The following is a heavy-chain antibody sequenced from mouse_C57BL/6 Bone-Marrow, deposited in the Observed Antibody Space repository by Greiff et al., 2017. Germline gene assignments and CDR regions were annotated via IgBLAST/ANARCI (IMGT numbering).Heavy chain of an antibody. Sequence: QVQLQQSGAELVRPGTSVKVSCKASGYAFTNYLIEWVKQRPGQGLEWIGVINPGSGGTNYNEKFKGKATLTADKSSSTAYMQLSSLTSEDSAVYFCARPGGTGAMDDWGKGTTVTVSS. D-gene: IGHD3-3*01. CDR1: GYAFTNYL. J-gene: IGHJ4*01. CDR2: INPGSGGT. V-gene: IGHV1-54*01. CDR3: ARPGGTGAMDD.